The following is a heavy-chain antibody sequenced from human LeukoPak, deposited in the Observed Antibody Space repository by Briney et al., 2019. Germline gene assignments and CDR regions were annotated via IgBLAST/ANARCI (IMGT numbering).Heavy chain of an antibody. CDR1: GFAISTYA. D-gene: IGHD2-8*02. CDR3: ARQLGYCAAGTCYFDS. J-gene: IGHJ4*01. V-gene: IGHV3-69-1*01. CDR2: LSSGRSP. Sequence: GGSLRLSCAASGFAISTYATAWVRQAPVKGLEWISSLSSGRSPSYSDSLEGRLTMSSDNARNTLYLQMDNLRGEDTAMYYCARQLGYCAAGTCYFDSWGHGTQVTVSS.